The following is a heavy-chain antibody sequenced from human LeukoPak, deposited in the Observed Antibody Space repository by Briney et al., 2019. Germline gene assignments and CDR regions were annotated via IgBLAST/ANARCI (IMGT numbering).Heavy chain of an antibody. D-gene: IGHD3-22*01. CDR1: GGSISSYY. CDR3: ARTDDSSGYYYDQIAFDI. V-gene: IGHV4-59*01. J-gene: IGHJ3*02. CDR2: IYYSGST. Sequence: SETLSLTCTVSGGSISSYYWSWIRQPPGKGLEWIGYIYYSGSTNYNPSLKSRVTISVDTSKNQFSLKLSSVTAADTAVYYCARTDDSSGYYYDQIAFDIWGQGTMVTVSS.